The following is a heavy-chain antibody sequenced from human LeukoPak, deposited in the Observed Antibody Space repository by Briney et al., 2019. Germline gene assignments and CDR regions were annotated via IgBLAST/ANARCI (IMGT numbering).Heavy chain of an antibody. CDR1: GFTFSNYW. Sequence: GGSLRLSCTASGFTFSNYWMSWVRQAPGKGLEWVAKIKNDGSEKYYVDSVKGRLTISRDNAKKSLFLQMNSLRAEDTAVYYCARALGAFDIWGQGTMVTVSS. CDR2: IKNDGSEK. CDR3: ARALGAFDI. V-gene: IGHV3-7*01. J-gene: IGHJ3*02.